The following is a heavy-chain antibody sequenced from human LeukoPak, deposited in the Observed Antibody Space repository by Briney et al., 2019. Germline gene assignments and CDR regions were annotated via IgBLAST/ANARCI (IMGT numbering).Heavy chain of an antibody. D-gene: IGHD3-22*01. CDR1: GFTFSSYG. CDR3: ARDLPWGSSTSSGYSLGY. V-gene: IGHV3-33*01. CDR2: IWYDGSNK. J-gene: IGHJ4*02. Sequence: GRSLRLSCAASGFTFSSYGMHWVRQAPGKGLEGVAVIWYDGSNKYYADSVKGRFTISRDNSKNTLYLQMNSLRAEDTAVYYCARDLPWGSSTSSGYSLGYWGQGTLVTVSS.